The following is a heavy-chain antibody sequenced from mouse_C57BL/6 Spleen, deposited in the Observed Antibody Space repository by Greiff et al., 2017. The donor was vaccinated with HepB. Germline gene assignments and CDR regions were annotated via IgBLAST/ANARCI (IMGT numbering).Heavy chain of an antibody. D-gene: IGHD1-1*01. V-gene: IGHV1-19*01. Sequence: VQLQQSGPGLVKPGASVKMSCKASGYTFTDYDMNWVKQSHGKSLEWIGVINPYNGGTSYNQKFKGKATLTVDKSSSTAYMELNSLTSEDSAVYYCASQGSYDYGWYFDVWGTGTTVTVSS. CDR3: ASQGSYDYGWYFDV. J-gene: IGHJ1*03. CDR2: INPYNGGT. CDR1: GYTFTDYD.